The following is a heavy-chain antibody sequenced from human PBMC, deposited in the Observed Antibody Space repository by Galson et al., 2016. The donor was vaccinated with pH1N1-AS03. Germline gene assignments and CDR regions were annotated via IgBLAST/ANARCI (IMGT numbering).Heavy chain of an antibody. D-gene: IGHD3-3*01. V-gene: IGHV1-69*06. CDR3: ARPRGWSGHDAVDI. Sequence: SVKVSCKASGGTFSSFAISWVRQAPGQGLEWMGGITPIFGTPNYAQKFQGRVTRTADKSTFTAYMELSRLGSEDTAVYYCARPRGWSGHDAVDIWGQGTMVTVSS. J-gene: IGHJ3*02. CDR2: ITPIFGTP. CDR1: GGTFSSFA.